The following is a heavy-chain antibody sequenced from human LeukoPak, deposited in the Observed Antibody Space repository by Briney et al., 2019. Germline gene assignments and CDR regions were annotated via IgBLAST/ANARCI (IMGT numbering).Heavy chain of an antibody. CDR2: IYSGGST. D-gene: IGHD1-26*01. CDR3: ARDTTNYFDH. V-gene: IGHV3-53*01. Sequence: GGSLRLSCAASGFTVSSNYTSWVRQAPGKGLEWVSVIYSGGSTYYADSVKGRFTISRDNSKNTLYLQMNSLRAEDTAVYYCARDTTNYFDHWGQGTLVTVSS. CDR1: GFTVSSNY. J-gene: IGHJ4*02.